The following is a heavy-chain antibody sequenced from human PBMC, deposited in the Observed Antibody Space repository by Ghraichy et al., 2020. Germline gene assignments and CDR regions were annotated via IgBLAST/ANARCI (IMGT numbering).Heavy chain of an antibody. D-gene: IGHD6-13*01. CDR2: IGSRGGRK. Sequence: GESLNISCAASGFSFSDYYMSWIRQAPGKGLEWVSNIGSRGGRKSYADSVKGRFTISRDNAKNSLYLQINSLRAEDTALYYCARENAAAWGYFDYWGQGTVVTVSS. V-gene: IGHV3-11*01. CDR3: ARENAAAWGYFDY. CDR1: GFSFSDYY. J-gene: IGHJ4*02.